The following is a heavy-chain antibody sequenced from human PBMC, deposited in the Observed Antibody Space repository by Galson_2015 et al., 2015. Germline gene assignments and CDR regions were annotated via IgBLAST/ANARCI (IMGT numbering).Heavy chain of an antibody. Sequence: SLRLSCAASGFTFSSYGMHWVRQAPGKGLEWVAVISYDGSNKYYADSVKGRFTISRDNSKNTLYLQMNSLRAEDTAVYYCAREGWDYYYMDVWGKGTTVTVSS. D-gene: IGHD1-26*01. V-gene: IGHV3-30*03. CDR2: ISYDGSNK. J-gene: IGHJ6*03. CDR3: AREGWDYYYMDV. CDR1: GFTFSSYG.